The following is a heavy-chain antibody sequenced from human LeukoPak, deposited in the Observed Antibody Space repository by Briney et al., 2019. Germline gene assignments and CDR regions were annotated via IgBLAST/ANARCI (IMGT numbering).Heavy chain of an antibody. V-gene: IGHV4-4*02. CDR1: GGSFSSDNW. J-gene: IGHJ1*01. CDR2: IYPSGSA. CDR3: ARVGGEWLSTKYLQH. D-gene: IGHD3-3*01. Sequence: SETLSLTCAVSGGSFSSDNWWSWVRQPPGKGLEWIGEIYPSGSAYYNPSLRSRVTISVDKSKNLLSLKLNSVTAADTAVYYCARVGGEWLSTKYLQHWGQGTLVTVSS.